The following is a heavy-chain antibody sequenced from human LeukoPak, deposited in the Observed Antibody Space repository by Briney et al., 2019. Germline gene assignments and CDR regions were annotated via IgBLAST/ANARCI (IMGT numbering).Heavy chain of an antibody. D-gene: IGHD3-10*01. V-gene: IGHV4-34*01. CDR1: GGSFTGYS. J-gene: IGHJ4*02. CDR3: ARGRIYYGSGPLLL. CDR2: INHSGRT. Sequence: SETLSLTCAVYGGSFTGYSWTWIRQPPGKGLEWIGEINHSGRTGYSPSLKSRATMSLDTSKNHFSLNLTSVTAADTAVYYCARGRIYYGSGPLLLWGQGTLVTVSS.